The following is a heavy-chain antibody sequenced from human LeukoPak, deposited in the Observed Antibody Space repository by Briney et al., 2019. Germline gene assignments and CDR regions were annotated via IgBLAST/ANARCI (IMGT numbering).Heavy chain of an antibody. CDR2: ISYDGSKN. D-gene: IGHD3-22*01. V-gene: IGHV3-30*18. Sequence: GRSLRLSCAASGFTFSSYGVQWVRQAPGKGLEWVAVISYDGSKNYYGDSVKGRFTISRDNSKNTLYLQMNSLRAEDTAVYYCAKELSSARGYGMDVWGQGTTVTVSS. CDR3: AKELSSARGYGMDV. CDR1: GFTFSSYG. J-gene: IGHJ6*02.